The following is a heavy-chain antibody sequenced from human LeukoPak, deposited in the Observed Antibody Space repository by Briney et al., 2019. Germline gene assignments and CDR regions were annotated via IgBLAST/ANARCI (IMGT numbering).Heavy chain of an antibody. J-gene: IGHJ4*02. CDR2: IKQDGSEK. Sequence: GGSLRLSCAASGFTFSSYWMSWVRQAPGKGLEWVANIKQDGSEKYCVDSVKGRFTISRDNSAKTVYLQMNSLRPDDAAVYYCVREGYYESGSSPTFYFDFWGQGTVVTVSS. D-gene: IGHD3-10*01. CDR3: VREGYYESGSSPTFYFDF. CDR1: GFTFSSYW. V-gene: IGHV3-7*01.